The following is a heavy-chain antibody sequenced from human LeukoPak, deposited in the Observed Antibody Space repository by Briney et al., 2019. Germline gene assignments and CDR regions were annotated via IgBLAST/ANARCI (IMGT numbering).Heavy chain of an antibody. D-gene: IGHD2-2*01. V-gene: IGHV3-21*04. J-gene: IGHJ4*02. Sequence: GGSLRLSCAASGFTFSSYSMNWVRRAPGKGLEWVSSISSSSSYIYYADSVKGRFTISRDNSKNTLYLQMNSLRAEDTAVYYCAKDTIVVVPAAVVLGRFDYWGQGTLVTVSS. CDR1: GFTFSSYS. CDR3: AKDTIVVVPAAVVLGRFDY. CDR2: ISSSSSYI.